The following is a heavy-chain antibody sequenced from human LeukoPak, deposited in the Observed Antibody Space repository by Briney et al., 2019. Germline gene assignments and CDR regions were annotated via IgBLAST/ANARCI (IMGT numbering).Heavy chain of an antibody. J-gene: IGHJ1*01. V-gene: IGHV1-2*02. Sequence: ASVKVSCKASGYTFTGYYMHWVRQAPGQGLEWMGWINPNSGGTNYAQKFQGRVTMTRDTYISTAYMELSRLRSDDTAVYYCARDSYYDFWSGYSAEYFQHWGQGTLVTVSS. D-gene: IGHD3-3*01. CDR3: ARDSYYDFWSGYSAEYFQH. CDR1: GYTFTGYY. CDR2: INPNSGGT.